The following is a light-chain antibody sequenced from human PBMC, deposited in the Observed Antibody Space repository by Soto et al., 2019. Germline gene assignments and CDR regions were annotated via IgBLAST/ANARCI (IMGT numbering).Light chain of an antibody. V-gene: IGKV1-27*01. CDR3: QKYNSAPLT. Sequence: DIQMTQSPSSLSASVGDRVTITCRASQAISIYLAWYQQKPGKVPELLIYAATTLQSGVPSRFSGSGSGTEFTLTTSSLQAEDVATYYCQKYNSAPLTFGPGTKVDIK. CDR2: AAT. J-gene: IGKJ3*01. CDR1: QAISIY.